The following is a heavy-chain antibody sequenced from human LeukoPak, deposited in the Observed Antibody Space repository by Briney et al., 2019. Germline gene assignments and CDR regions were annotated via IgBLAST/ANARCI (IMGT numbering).Heavy chain of an antibody. CDR2: INPSGGST. CDR1: GYTFTSYY. D-gene: IGHD2-21*02. CDR3: ARDRLYCGGDCYSGYYYYGMDV. J-gene: IGHJ6*02. Sequence: ASVKVSCKASGYTFTSYYMHWVRQAPGQGLEWMGIINPSGGSTSYAQKFQGRVTMTRDTSTSTVYMELSSLRSEDTAVYYCARDRLYCGGDCYSGYYYYGMDVWGQGTTVTVSS. V-gene: IGHV1-46*01.